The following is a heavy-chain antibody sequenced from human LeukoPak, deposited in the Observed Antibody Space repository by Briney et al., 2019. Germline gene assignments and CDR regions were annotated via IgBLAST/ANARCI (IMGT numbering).Heavy chain of an antibody. D-gene: IGHD3-22*01. J-gene: IGHJ6*02. V-gene: IGHV4-39*01. CDR2: IYYSGCT. CDR1: GGSISSSSYY. Sequence: SETLSLTCTVSGGSISSSSYYWGWIRQPPGKGLEWIGSIYYSGCTYYNPSLKSRVTISVDTSKNQFSLKLSSVTAADTAVYYCARTYYYDSSGYYYPYYYYGMDVWGQGTTVTVSS. CDR3: ARTYYYDSSGYYYPYYYYGMDV.